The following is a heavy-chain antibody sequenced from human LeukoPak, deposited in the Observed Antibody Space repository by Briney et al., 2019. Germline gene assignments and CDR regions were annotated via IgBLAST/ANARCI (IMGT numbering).Heavy chain of an antibody. CDR3: ARHTGYVFSYFQH. V-gene: IGHV4-39*01. Sequence: SETLSLTCTVSGGSISSSSYYWGWIRQPPGKGLEWIGSIYYSGSTYYNPSPKSRVTISVDMSKNQFSLKLSSVTAADTAVYYCARHTGYVFSYFQHWGQGTLVTVSS. J-gene: IGHJ1*01. CDR2: IYYSGST. CDR1: GGSISSSSYY. D-gene: IGHD3-3*01.